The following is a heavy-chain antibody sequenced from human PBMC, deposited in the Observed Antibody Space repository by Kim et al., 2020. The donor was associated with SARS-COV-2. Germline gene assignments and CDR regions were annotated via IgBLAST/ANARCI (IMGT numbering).Heavy chain of an antibody. CDR2: ISYDGSKK. CDR1: GFSFNNFG. Sequence: GGSLRLSCAASGFSFNNFGMHWVRQAPGKGLEWVALISYDGSKKYYADSLKGRFTISRDSSKNTLYLQMNSLRAEDTAVYYCAKDRWFFMITCGGESGGLDVWGQGTTVTVSS. CDR3: AKDRWFFMITCGGESGGLDV. J-gene: IGHJ6*02. D-gene: IGHD3-16*01. V-gene: IGHV3-30*18.